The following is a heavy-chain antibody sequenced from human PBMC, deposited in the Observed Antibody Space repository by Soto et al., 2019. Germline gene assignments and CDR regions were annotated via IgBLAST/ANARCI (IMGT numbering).Heavy chain of an antibody. CDR1: GFTFSSYA. CDR2: ISSSSSYI. Sequence: PGGSLRLSCAASGFTFSSYAMSWVRRAPGKGLEWVSSISSSSSYIYYADSVKGRFTISRDNAKNSLYLQMNSLRAEDTAVYYCAREPDYVGPDVWGKGTTVTVSS. J-gene: IGHJ6*04. V-gene: IGHV3-21*01. D-gene: IGHD4-17*01. CDR3: AREPDYVGPDV.